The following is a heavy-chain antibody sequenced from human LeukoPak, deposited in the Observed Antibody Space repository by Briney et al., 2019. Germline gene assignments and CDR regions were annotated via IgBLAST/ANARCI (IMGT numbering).Heavy chain of an antibody. D-gene: IGHD6-19*01. CDR3: ARAPRPGYSSGWLMDY. CDR1: GITFSRYS. CDR2: ISSSSSYI. J-gene: IGHJ4*02. Sequence: GGSLRLSCTASGITFSRYSMNWVRQAPGKGLEWVSSISSSSSYIYYADSVKGRFTISRDNAKNSLYLQMNSLRAEDTAVYYCARAPRPGYSSGWLMDYWGQGTLVTVSS. V-gene: IGHV3-21*01.